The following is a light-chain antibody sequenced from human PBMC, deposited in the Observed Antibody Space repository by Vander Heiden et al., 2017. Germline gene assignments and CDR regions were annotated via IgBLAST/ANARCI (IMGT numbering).Light chain of an antibody. CDR3: QAWDSSPVPVV. CDR2: NDT. J-gene: IGLJ1*01. CDR1: DIETKN. V-gene: IGLV3-9*01. Sequence: SYELTQPLSVSVALGQTATITCGASDIETKNVHWYQQRPGQAPVLGSDNDTKRPSGISERFSGSNAGSTATLTITGAQAGDEAEYDCQAWDSSPVPVVFGIGTKVTVL.